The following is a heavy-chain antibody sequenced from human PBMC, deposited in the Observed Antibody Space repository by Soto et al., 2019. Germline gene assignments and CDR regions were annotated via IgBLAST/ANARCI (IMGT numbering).Heavy chain of an antibody. D-gene: IGHD5-12*01. J-gene: IGHJ4*02. V-gene: IGHV4-39*01. Sequence: QLQLQESGPGLVKPSETLSLTCTVSSGSISSSSYYWGWIRQPPGKGLEWIGSIYYSGSTYYNPSLKSRVTISVDTSKNQFSLKLSSVTAADTAVYYCARHHSFRGPYLWLHGSGHFDYWGQGTLVTVSS. CDR1: SGSISSSSYY. CDR2: IYYSGST. CDR3: ARHHSFRGPYLWLHGSGHFDY.